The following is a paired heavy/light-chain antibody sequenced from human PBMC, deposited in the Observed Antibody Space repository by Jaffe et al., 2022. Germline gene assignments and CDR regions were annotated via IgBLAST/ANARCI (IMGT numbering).Light chain of an antibody. CDR3: QQYVTTPVT. Sequence: DIVMTQSPDSLAVSLGERATINCKSSQSVFHSSTNNNYLAWYQQKPGQPPNLLIYWASTRESGVPDRFSGSGSGTDFTLTISSLQAEDVAVYYCQQYVTTPVTFGGGTKVEIK. CDR1: QSVFHSSTNNNY. J-gene: IGKJ4*01. V-gene: IGKV4-1*01. CDR2: WAS.
Heavy chain of an antibody. V-gene: IGHV3-23*01. CDR2: INTGGTT. CDR1: GFTFSSYV. D-gene: IGHD4-17*01. CDR3: AKVSPHGDNYWYFDL. Sequence: VQLLESGGGVAQPGGTLRLSCVASGFTFSSYVMSWVRQAPGKGLEWVSAINTGGTTYYADSVKGRFTISRDNSKNTLYLQMNSLRAEDTAVYYCAKVSPHGDNYWYFDLWGRGTLVTVSS. J-gene: IGHJ2*01.